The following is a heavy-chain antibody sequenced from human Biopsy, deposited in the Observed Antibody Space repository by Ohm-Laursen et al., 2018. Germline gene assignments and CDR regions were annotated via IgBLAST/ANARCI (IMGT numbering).Heavy chain of an antibody. V-gene: IGHV1-18*01. J-gene: IGHJ4*02. CDR2: ISAYNGYT. D-gene: IGHD4-17*01. Sequence: ASVKVSCNASGYPFITYGISWVRQAPGQGLEWMGWISAYNGYTKFARKFQDRVTMTTDTSTTTAYMDLRSLRSDDTAVYYCARDPHGEGRDYGSYFDYWGQGTLVTVSS. CDR3: ARDPHGEGRDYGSYFDY. CDR1: GYPFITYG.